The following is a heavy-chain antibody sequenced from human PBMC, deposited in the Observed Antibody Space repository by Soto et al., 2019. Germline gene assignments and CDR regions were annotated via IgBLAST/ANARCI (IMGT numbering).Heavy chain of an antibody. D-gene: IGHD4-17*01. CDR3: ARAPYTVTHFDY. V-gene: IGHV3-48*02. CDR2: IGSSSSTI. Sequence: PGGSLRLSCAASGFTFSSYSMNWVRQAPGKGLEWVSYIGSSSSTIYYADSVKGRFTISRDNAKNSLYLQMNSLRDEDTAVYYCARAPYTVTHFDYWGQGTLVTVSS. CDR1: GFTFSSYS. J-gene: IGHJ4*02.